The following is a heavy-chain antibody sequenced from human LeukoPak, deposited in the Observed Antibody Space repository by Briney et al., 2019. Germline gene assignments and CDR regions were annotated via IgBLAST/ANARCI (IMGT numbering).Heavy chain of an antibody. D-gene: IGHD2-2*02. CDR1: GYTFTSYG. V-gene: IGHV1-18*01. Sequence: ASVKVSCKASGYTFTSYGISWVRQAPGQGLEWMGWISAYNGNTNYAQKLQGRITMTTDTSTSTAYMELRSLRSDDTAVYYCARDQFGGDIVVVPAAIDYWGQGTLVTVSS. CDR3: ARDQFGGDIVVVPAAIDY. J-gene: IGHJ4*02. CDR2: ISAYNGNT.